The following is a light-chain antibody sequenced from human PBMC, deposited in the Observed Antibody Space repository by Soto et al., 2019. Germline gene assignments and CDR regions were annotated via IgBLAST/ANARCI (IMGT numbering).Light chain of an antibody. Sequence: EIVMTQSPATLSVSPGGRATLSCRASQSVSSYLAWYQQRRGQPPRLLIYRASTRATGIPDRFSGSGSGTEFSLNISSLQSEDFAVYYCQQYNSWPPKYTFGQGTKLEI. CDR2: RAS. CDR3: QQYNSWPPKYT. V-gene: IGKV3-15*01. CDR1: QSVSSY. J-gene: IGKJ2*01.